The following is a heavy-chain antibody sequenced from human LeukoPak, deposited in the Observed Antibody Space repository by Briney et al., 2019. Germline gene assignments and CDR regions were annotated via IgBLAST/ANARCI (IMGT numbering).Heavy chain of an antibody. CDR2: IYYSGST. V-gene: IGHV4-59*01. J-gene: IGHJ6*02. CDR3: ASERGTSYYYYYGMDV. D-gene: IGHD1-26*01. Sequence: SETLSLTCTVSGGSISSYYWSWIRQPPGKGLEWIGYIYYSGSTNYNPSLKSRVTISVDTSKNQFSLKLSSVTAADTAVYYCASERGTSYYYYYGMDVWGQGTTVTVSS. CDR1: GGSISSYY.